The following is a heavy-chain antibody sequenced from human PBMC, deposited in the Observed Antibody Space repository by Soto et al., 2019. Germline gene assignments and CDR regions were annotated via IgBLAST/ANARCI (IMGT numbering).Heavy chain of an antibody. J-gene: IGHJ4*02. V-gene: IGHV1-18*01. Sequence: APAKPFSRASRYTFTSYGIRWVRQAPGQGLEWMGWISAYNGNTNYAQKLQGRVTMTTDTSTSTAYMELRSLRSDYTAVYYCARALNMYGETFDYWGQGTLDTVSS. D-gene: IGHD4-17*01. CDR3: ARALNMYGETFDY. CDR2: ISAYNGNT. CDR1: RYTFTSYG.